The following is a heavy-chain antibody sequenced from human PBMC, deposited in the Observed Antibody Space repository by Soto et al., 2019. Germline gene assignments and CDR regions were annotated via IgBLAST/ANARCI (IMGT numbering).Heavy chain of an antibody. CDR2: IYHSGST. D-gene: IGHD5-12*01. J-gene: IGHJ4*02. CDR1: GGSISSSNW. V-gene: IGHV4-4*02. Sequence: SETLSLTCAVSGGSISSSNWWSWVRQPPGKGLEWIGEIYHSGSTNYNPSLKSRVTLSVDKSKNRFSLKLVSVTAADTAVYYCARYSGYDYYFDYWGQGTLVTVSS. CDR3: ARYSGYDYYFDY.